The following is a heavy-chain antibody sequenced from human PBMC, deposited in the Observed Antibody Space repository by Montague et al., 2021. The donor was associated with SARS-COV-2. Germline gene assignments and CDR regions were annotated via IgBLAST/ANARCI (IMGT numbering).Heavy chain of an antibody. CDR2: IYTSGST. CDR1: GGSISSYY. CDR3: ARYNPVLWFEDTYAFDI. V-gene: IGHV4-4*07. D-gene: IGHD3-10*01. Sequence: SETLSLTCTVSGGSISSYYWSWIRQPAGKGLEWIGRIYTSGSTNYNPSLKSRVTMSVDTSKNQFSLKLSSVTAADTAVYYCARYNPVLWFEDTYAFDIWGQGTMVTVSS. J-gene: IGHJ3*02.